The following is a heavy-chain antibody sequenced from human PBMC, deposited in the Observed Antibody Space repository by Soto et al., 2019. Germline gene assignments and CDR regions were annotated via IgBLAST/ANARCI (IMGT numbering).Heavy chain of an antibody. D-gene: IGHD3-3*01. CDR1: GFTFSSYA. Sequence: GGSLRLSCAASGFTFSSYAMSWVRQAPGKGLEWVSAISGSGGSTYYADSVKGRFTISRDNSKNTLYLQMNSLRAEDTAVYYCAIYHDFWSGPFDYWGQGTLVTVSS. CDR2: ISGSGGST. J-gene: IGHJ4*02. CDR3: AIYHDFWSGPFDY. V-gene: IGHV3-23*01.